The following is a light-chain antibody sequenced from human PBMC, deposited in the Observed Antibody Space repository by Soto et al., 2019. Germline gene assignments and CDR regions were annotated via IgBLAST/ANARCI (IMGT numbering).Light chain of an antibody. Sequence: IVLTQSPGTLSLSPGERATLSCGASQNVTNNFLAWYQQTPGQAPRLLIYGASSRATGVPDRFSGSGSGTDFTLTISRLEPGDFAVYYCQQYGTPLFTFGPGTKVDIK. CDR2: GAS. V-gene: IGKV3-20*01. J-gene: IGKJ3*01. CDR3: QQYGTPLFT. CDR1: QNVTNNF.